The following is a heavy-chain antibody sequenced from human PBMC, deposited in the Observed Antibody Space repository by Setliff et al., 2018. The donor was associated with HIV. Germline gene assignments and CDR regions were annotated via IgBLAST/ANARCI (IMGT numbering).Heavy chain of an antibody. CDR1: GDTFSSYA. CDR3: ARDVYYYFYMDV. V-gene: IGHV1-69*06. Sequence: GASVKVSCKASGDTFSSYAISWVRQAPGQGLEWMGRIIPIFGSPNYAQKFQGRVTITADKSTSTAYMELSRLRSEDTAVYYCARDVYYYFYMDVWGKGTTVTVSS. J-gene: IGHJ6*03. CDR2: IIPIFGSP.